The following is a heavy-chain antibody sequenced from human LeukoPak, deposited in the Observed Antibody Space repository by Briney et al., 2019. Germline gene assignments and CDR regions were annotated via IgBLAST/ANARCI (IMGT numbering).Heavy chain of an antibody. CDR2: IWYDASNK. CDR3: VRGVGVSRFNYLDS. Sequence: GGSLRLSCAASGFTFSSFGMHWVRQAPGKGLEWVAVIWYDASNKYYADSVKGRFTISRDNSKNTLYLQMNSLRDDDTAVYYCVRGVGVSRFNYLDSWGQGTLVIVPS. CDR1: GFTFSSFG. V-gene: IGHV3-33*01. D-gene: IGHD6-13*01. J-gene: IGHJ4*02.